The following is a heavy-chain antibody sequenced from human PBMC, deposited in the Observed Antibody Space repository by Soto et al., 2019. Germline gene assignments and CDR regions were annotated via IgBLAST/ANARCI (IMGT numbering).Heavy chain of an antibody. V-gene: IGHV4-4*02. D-gene: IGHD3-22*01. CDR1: GVSISSGKW. Sequence: ASETLSLTCTISGVSISSGKWWSWVRQPPGEGLEWIGEIFHTGNTDYKPSLKSRVSILVDKSKNQFSLNLDSVTAADTAVYYCARDLFDSRGYPPEVWGQGILVTVPS. J-gene: IGHJ4*02. CDR2: IFHTGNT. CDR3: ARDLFDSRGYPPEV.